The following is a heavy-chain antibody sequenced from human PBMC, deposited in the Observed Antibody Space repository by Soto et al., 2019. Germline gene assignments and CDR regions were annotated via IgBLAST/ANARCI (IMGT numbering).Heavy chain of an antibody. CDR3: ARLYYYGSGYYYYGMDV. D-gene: IGHD3-10*01. CDR1: GDSVSSNSAA. CDR2: TYYRSKWYN. Sequence: SQTLSLTCAISGDSVSSNSAAWNWIRQSPSGGLEWLGRTYYRSKWYNDYAVSVKSRITINPDTSKNQFPLQLNSVTPEDTAVYYCARLYYYGSGYYYYGMDVWGQGTTVTVSS. J-gene: IGHJ6*02. V-gene: IGHV6-1*01.